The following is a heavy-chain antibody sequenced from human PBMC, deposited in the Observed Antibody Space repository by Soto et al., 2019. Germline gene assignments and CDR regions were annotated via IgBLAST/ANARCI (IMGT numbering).Heavy chain of an antibody. J-gene: IGHJ6*02. CDR2: IIPILGTA. V-gene: IGHV1-69*10. Sequence: VASVNVSCKSSGGTFSSCAMSWVRGAPGQGLEWMGGIIPILGTANYAQKFQGRVTITADKSTSTAYMELSSLRSEDTAVYYCARAHWNYDYYGMDVWGQGTTVTVSS. CDR1: GGTFSSCA. CDR3: ARAHWNYDYYGMDV. D-gene: IGHD1-1*01.